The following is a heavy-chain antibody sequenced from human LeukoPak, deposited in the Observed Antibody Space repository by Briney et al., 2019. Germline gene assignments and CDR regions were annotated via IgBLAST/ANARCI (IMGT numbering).Heavy chain of an antibody. V-gene: IGHV4-34*01. CDR2: INHIGST. D-gene: IGHD3-16*01. J-gene: IGHJ4*02. CDR3: ARGRSLGLVKVRYYFDY. CDR1: GGSFSGYY. Sequence: SETLSLTCAVYGGSFSGYYWSWIRQPPGKGLEWIGEINHIGSTNYNPSLKSRVTISVDQSKIQLSLKLRSVTAADTAVYYCARGRSLGLVKVRYYFDYWGQGTLVTVSS.